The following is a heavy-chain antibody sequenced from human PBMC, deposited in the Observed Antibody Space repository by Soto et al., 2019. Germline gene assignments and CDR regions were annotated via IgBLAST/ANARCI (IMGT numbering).Heavy chain of an antibody. V-gene: IGHV4-30-4*01. J-gene: IGHJ4*02. D-gene: IGHD6-13*01. Sequence: QVQLQESGPGLVKPSQTLSLTCTVSGGSISSGEYRWSWIRQPPGKGLEWIGYIHFSGSTYYTPSLKRRLTMLVDTSRNQFSLRLTSVTAPDTAVYFCARASGIAAAGTIDYWGQGTLVTVSS. CDR3: ARASGIAAAGTIDY. CDR2: IHFSGST. CDR1: GGSISSGEYR.